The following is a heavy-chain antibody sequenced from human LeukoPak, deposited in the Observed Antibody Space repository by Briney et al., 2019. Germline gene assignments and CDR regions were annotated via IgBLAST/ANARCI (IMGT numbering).Heavy chain of an antibody. CDR3: ARQGGSYSGNY. D-gene: IGHD1-26*01. Sequence: SETLSLTCAVSGYSISSGYYWGWIRQPPGKGLGWIGSIYHSGSTYYNPSLKSRVTISVDTSKNQFSLKLSSVTAADTAVYYCARQGGSYSGNYWGQGTLVTVSS. J-gene: IGHJ4*02. V-gene: IGHV4-38-2*01. CDR1: GYSISSGYY. CDR2: IYHSGST.